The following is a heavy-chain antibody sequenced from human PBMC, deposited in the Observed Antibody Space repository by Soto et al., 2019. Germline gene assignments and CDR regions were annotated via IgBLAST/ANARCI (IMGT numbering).Heavy chain of an antibody. J-gene: IGHJ4*02. V-gene: IGHV3-21*01. D-gene: IGHD2-8*01. CDR3: ARGLMVYAAFDY. Sequence: EVQLVESGGGLVKPGGSLRLSCAASGFPFSSYSMNWVRQPPGKGLEWVSSISSSSSNIYYADSVRGLFTITRDNAKKSLYLQMNSLRAEATAVYYCARGLMVYAAFDYWGQGTLVTVSS. CDR1: GFPFSSYS. CDR2: ISSSSSNI.